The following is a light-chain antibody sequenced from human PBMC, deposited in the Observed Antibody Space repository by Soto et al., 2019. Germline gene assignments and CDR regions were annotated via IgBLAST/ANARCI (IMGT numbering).Light chain of an antibody. CDR3: QQYNNWPRT. Sequence: EIVMTQSPATLSVSKGERATLSCRASQSVSSNLAWYQQKPGQAPRLLSYGASTRSTGIPASFSGSGSGTEFTLTISSLQSEDFAVYYCQQYNNWPRTFGQGTKLEIK. CDR2: GAS. V-gene: IGKV3-15*01. J-gene: IGKJ2*01. CDR1: QSVSSN.